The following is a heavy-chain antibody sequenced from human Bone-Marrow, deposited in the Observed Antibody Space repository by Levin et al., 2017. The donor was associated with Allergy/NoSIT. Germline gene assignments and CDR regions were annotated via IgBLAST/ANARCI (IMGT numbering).Heavy chain of an antibody. J-gene: IGHJ4*02. CDR1: GFTFSSYG. CDR2: ISYDGSNK. V-gene: IGHV3-30*18. Sequence: GESLKISCAASGFTFSSYGMHWVRQAPGKGLEWVAVISYDGSNKYYADSVKGRFTISRDNSKNTLYQQMNSLRAEDTAVYYCAKSVYDFWSGAKYYFDYWGQGTLVTVSS. CDR3: AKSVYDFWSGAKYYFDY. D-gene: IGHD3-3*01.